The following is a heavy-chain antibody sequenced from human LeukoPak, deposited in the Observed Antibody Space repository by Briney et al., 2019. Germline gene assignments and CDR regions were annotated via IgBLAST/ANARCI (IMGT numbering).Heavy chain of an antibody. V-gene: IGHV3-23*01. CDR3: ARVKSDYDILTGSMKAFDI. Sequence: GGSLRLSCAASGFTFSSYAMSWVRQAPGKGLEWVSAISGSGGSTYYADSVKGRFTISRDNSKNTLYLQMNSLRAEDTAVYYCARVKSDYDILTGSMKAFDIWGQGTMVTVSS. D-gene: IGHD3-9*01. CDR1: GFTFSSYA. J-gene: IGHJ3*02. CDR2: ISGSGGST.